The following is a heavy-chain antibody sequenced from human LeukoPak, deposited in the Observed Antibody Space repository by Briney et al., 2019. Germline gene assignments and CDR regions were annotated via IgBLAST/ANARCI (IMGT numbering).Heavy chain of an antibody. J-gene: IGHJ4*02. V-gene: IGHV1-8*01. Sequence: ASVKVSCKASGYSFTNYDINWVRQATGQGLEWMGGMNPNSGNTAYAQKFQDRVTMTRNTSISTAYMELSSLKSEDTAVYFCARADYDTSASTRKQIDYWGQGTLVTVSS. D-gene: IGHD3-22*01. CDR1: GYSFTNYD. CDR2: MNPNSGNT. CDR3: ARADYDTSASTRKQIDY.